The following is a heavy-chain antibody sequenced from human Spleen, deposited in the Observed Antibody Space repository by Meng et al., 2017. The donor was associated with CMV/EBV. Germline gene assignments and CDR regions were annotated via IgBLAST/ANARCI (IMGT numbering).Heavy chain of an antibody. J-gene: IGHJ4*02. V-gene: IGHV3-7*01. CDR1: GFTFSSYW. CDR3: ARGGTMVRGVITF. CDR2: IKQDGSEK. D-gene: IGHD3-10*01. Sequence: GGSLRLSCAASGFTFSSYWMSWVRQAPGKGLEWVANIKQDGSEKYYVDSVKGRFTISRDNAKNSLYLQMNSLRAEDTAVYYCARGGTMVRGVITFWGQGNLVTVSS.